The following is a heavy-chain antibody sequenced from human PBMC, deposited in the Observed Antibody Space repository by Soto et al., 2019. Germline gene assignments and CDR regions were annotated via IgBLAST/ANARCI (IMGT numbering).Heavy chain of an antibody. CDR3: ARLRYYYRSQGFDP. J-gene: IGHJ5*02. V-gene: IGHV4-28*01. D-gene: IGHD3-10*01. Sequence: SETLSLTCAVSGYSISSSNWWGWIRQPPGKGLEWIGYIYYSGSTYYNPSLKSRVTMSVDTSKNQFSLKLSSVTAADTAVYYCARLRYYYRSQGFDPWGQGTLVTVSS. CDR1: GYSISSSNW. CDR2: IYYSGST.